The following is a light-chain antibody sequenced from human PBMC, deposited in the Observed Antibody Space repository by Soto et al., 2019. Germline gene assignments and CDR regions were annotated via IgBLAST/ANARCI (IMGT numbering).Light chain of an antibody. CDR1: SSDVGRYNY. CDR3: SSYAGTTRYV. CDR2: EVS. J-gene: IGLJ1*01. V-gene: IGLV2-8*01. Sequence: QSALTQPPSASGSPGQSVTISCTGTSSDVGRYNYISWYQQRPGKAPKLIIYEVSKQPSGVPDRLSGFKYGNTASLTVSGLQAEDEADYYCSSYAGTTRYVFGTGTKVTV.